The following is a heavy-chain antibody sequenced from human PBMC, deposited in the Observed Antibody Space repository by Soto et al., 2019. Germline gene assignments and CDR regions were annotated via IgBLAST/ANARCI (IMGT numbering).Heavy chain of an antibody. J-gene: IGHJ4*02. D-gene: IGHD3-16*01. Sequence: DVQLVESGGGLVQPGGSLRLSCAASGLTFSSSWMTWIRQAPGQGLEWVAELNPDGTARFYVDSVKGRFAISRDNARNPVYLQMNSLRADDSAVYYCARDPAFGAADHWGQGTLVTVSS. V-gene: IGHV3-7*01. CDR1: GLTFSSSW. CDR3: ARDPAFGAADH. CDR2: LNPDGTAR.